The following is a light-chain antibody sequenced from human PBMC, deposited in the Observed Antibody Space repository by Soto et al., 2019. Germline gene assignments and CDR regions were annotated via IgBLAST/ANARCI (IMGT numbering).Light chain of an antibody. J-gene: IGLJ1*01. CDR1: SSGVGGYNY. Sequence: QYVLNQPASVSGSPGQSITISCTGTSSGVGGYNYVSWYRQHPGRAPKLMIYDVSNRPSGVSNRFSGSKSGNTASLTISGLQAEDEADYYCSSYTRSSTYVFGTGTKVTVL. CDR3: SSYTRSSTYV. V-gene: IGLV2-14*01. CDR2: DVS.